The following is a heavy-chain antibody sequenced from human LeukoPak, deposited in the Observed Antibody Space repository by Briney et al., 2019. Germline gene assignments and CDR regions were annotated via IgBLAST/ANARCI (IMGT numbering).Heavy chain of an antibody. CDR1: GFTFGDYA. J-gene: IGHJ4*02. CDR2: IASETYGGTA. CDR3: TRDQTPYY. V-gene: IGHV3-49*04. Sequence: GGSLRLSCTASGFTFGDYAMTWVRQAPGKGLEWVGFIASETYGGTAEYAASVKGRFTISRDDSKSIAYLQMNSLKTEDAAVYYCTRDQTPYYWGQGTLVTVSS.